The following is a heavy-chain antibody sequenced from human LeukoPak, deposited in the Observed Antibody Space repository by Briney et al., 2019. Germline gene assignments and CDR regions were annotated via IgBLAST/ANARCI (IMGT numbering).Heavy chain of an antibody. V-gene: IGHV3-30*02. CDR3: ARHWGYGEDEYFDY. Sequence: PGGSLRLSCAASGFTFISYWMSWVRQAPGKGLEWVAFIRYDGSNKYYADSVKGRFTISRDNSKNTLYLQMNSLRAEDTAVYYCARHWGYGEDEYFDYWGQGTLVTVSS. J-gene: IGHJ4*02. D-gene: IGHD4-17*01. CDR2: IRYDGSNK. CDR1: GFTFISYW.